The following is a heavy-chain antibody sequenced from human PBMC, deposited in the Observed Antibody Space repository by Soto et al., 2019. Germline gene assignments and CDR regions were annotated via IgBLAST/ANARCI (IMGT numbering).Heavy chain of an antibody. CDR2: IYHSGST. D-gene: IGHD2-2*01. CDR1: GGYISSSNW. CDR3: AGVVGGYYYGMDV. J-gene: IGHJ6*02. V-gene: IGHV4-4*02. Sequence: PSETLSLTCAVSGGYISSSNWWSWVRQPPGKGLEWIGEIYHSGSTNYNPSLKSRVTISVDKSKNQFSLKLSSVTAADTAVYYCAGVVGGYYYGMDVWGQGTTVTVSS.